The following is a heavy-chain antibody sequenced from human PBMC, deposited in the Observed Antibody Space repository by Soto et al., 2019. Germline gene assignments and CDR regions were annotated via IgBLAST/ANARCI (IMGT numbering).Heavy chain of an antibody. CDR1: GYTFTSYG. J-gene: IGHJ6*02. CDR3: ARANLVLRFLEWLREPYGMDV. CDR2: ISAYNGNT. Sequence: ASVKVSCKASGYTFTSYGISWVRQAPGQGLEWMGWISAYNGNTNYAQKLQGRATMTTDTSTSTAYMELRSLRSDDTAVYYCARANLVLRFLEWLREPYGMDVWGQGTTVTVSS. V-gene: IGHV1-18*01. D-gene: IGHD3-3*01.